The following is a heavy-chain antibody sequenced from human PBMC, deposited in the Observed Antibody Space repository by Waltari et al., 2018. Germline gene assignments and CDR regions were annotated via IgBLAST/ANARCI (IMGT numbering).Heavy chain of an antibody. Sequence: QLLESGGDWIQPGGYLRLSCVASGFTFSTLAISWVRQAPGKGLEWVSGITSGGGDTYYADSVRGRFTISRDNARNRLYLQMNSLRDEDTAVYYCAKEIHTIGRPCFDCWGQGVRVTVSS. CDR2: ITSGGGDT. CDR3: AKEIHTIGRPCFDC. V-gene: IGHV3-23*01. CDR1: GFTFSTLA. J-gene: IGHJ4*02.